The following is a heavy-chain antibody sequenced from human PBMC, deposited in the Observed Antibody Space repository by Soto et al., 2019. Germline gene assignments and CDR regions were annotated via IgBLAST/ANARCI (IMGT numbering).Heavy chain of an antibody. V-gene: IGHV3-73*02. CDR3: TRLGELLRQHDAFDI. J-gene: IGHJ3*02. D-gene: IGHD1-26*01. Sequence: EVQLVESGGGLVQPGGSLKLSCAASGFTFSGSAMHWVRQASGKGLEWVGRIRSKANSYATAYAASVKGRFTISRDDSKNTAYLQMNSLKTEDTAVYYCTRLGELLRQHDAFDIWGQGTMVTVSS. CDR2: IRSKANSYAT. CDR1: GFTFSGSA.